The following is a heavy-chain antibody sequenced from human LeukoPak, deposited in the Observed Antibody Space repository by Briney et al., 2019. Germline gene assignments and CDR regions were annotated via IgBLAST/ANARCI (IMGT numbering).Heavy chain of an antibody. CDR3: AKGSYDILPGSYMDV. V-gene: IGHV3-30*02. Sequence: GGSLRLSCAASGFTFSSYGMHWVRQAPGKGLEWVAFIRYDGSNKYYADSVKGRFTISRDNSKNTLYLQMNSLRAEDTAVYYCAKGSYDILPGSYMDVWGKGTTVTVSS. D-gene: IGHD3-9*01. J-gene: IGHJ6*03. CDR1: GFTFSSYG. CDR2: IRYDGSNK.